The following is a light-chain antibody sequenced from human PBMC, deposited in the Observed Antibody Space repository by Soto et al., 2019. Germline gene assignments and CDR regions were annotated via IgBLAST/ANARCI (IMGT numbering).Light chain of an antibody. J-gene: IGKJ1*01. CDR3: QQYNNWPPWT. CDR2: GAS. CDR1: QSVSTN. Sequence: EIVMTQSPATLSVSPGERATLSCRASQSVSTNLAWYQQKPGQAPRLLIYGASTRATSIPDRFSGSGSGTEFTLTINSLQSEDFAVYYCQQYNNWPPWTVGQGTKVEIK. V-gene: IGKV3-15*01.